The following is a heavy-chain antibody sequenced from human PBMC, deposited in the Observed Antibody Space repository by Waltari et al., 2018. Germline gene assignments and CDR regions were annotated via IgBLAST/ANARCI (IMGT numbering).Heavy chain of an antibody. J-gene: IGHJ4*02. V-gene: IGHV1-69-2*01. CDR1: GYTFTDYY. CDR3: ATLVMGYSGYDFNY. CDR2: VDSEGGET. Sequence: EVQLVQSGAEVKKPGATVKISCKASGYTFTDYYMHWVQQAPGKGLEWMGSVDSEGGETIEAEKFQGRVTITADTSTDTAYMELSSLRSEDTAVYYCATLVMGYSGYDFNYWGQGTLVTVSS. D-gene: IGHD5-12*01.